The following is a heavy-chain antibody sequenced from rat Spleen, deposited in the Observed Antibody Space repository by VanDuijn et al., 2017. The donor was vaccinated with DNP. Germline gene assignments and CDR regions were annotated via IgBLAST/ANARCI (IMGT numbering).Heavy chain of an antibody. CDR3: TRDLNYGGYFDY. CDR1: VFSLTSYN. CDR2: IWKNGAT. D-gene: IGHD1-11*01. J-gene: IGHJ2*01. Sequence: QVQLKESGPGLVQPSQTLSLTCTVAVFSLTSYNVHWVRQPPGKGLEWMGVIWKNGATRYKSALKSRLSFRKATSKSQVFLKLIRLQTEDTALDYCTRDLNYGGYFDYWGQGVMVTVSS. V-gene: IGHV2-41*01.